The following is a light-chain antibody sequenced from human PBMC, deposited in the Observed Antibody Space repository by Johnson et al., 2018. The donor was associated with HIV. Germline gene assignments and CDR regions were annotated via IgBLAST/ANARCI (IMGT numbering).Light chain of an antibody. CDR3: GTWYSSLSAYV. J-gene: IGLJ1*01. Sequence: QSVLTQPPSVSAAPGQKVTISCSGSSSNIGNNYVSWYQQLPGTAPKLLIYYNNKRPSGIPDRFSGSKSGTSATLGITGLQTGDEADYYCGTWYSSLSAYVFGTGTKVTVL. V-gene: IGLV1-51*01. CDR2: YNN. CDR1: SSNIGNNY.